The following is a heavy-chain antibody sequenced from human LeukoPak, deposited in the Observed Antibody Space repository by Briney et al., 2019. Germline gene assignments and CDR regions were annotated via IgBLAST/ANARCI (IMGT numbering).Heavy chain of an antibody. V-gene: IGHV4-59*08. CDR2: VYYTGST. J-gene: IGHJ4*02. D-gene: IGHD6-6*01. Sequence: PSETLSLTCTVSGGSISGYYWSWIRQPPGKGLEWIGYVYYTGSTNYNPSLKSRVTMFEDKSKNQFSLRLYSVTVADTAVYYCARHFAYSSSSYFDYWGQGSLATVSS. CDR1: GGSISGYY. CDR3: ARHFAYSSSSYFDY.